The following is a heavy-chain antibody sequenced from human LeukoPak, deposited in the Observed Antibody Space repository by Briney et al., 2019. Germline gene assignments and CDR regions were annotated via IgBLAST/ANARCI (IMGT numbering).Heavy chain of an antibody. V-gene: IGHV4-39*07. CDR2: IYYSGST. J-gene: IGHJ3*02. D-gene: IGHD4-23*01. CDR3: ARDPTVVTPEAVDI. Sequence: PSETLSLTCIVSGGSIRSSSYYWGWIRQPPGKGLEWIGSIYYSGSTYYNPSLKSRVTISVDTSKNQFSLKLRSVTAADTAVYYCARDPTVVTPEAVDIWGQGTKVTVSS. CDR1: GGSIRSSSYY.